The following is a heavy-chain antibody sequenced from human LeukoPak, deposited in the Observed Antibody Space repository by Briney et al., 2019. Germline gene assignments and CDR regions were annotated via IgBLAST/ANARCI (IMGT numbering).Heavy chain of an antibody. CDR2: ISSSGSTI. CDR1: GFTFSSYE. CDR3: ARGDLSYYDILTGYFDY. V-gene: IGHV3-48*03. J-gene: IGHJ4*02. Sequence: GGSLRLSCAASGFTFSSYEMNWVRQAPGKGLEWVSYISSSGSTIYYAGSVRGRFTISRDNAKNSLYLQMNSLRAEDTAVYYCARGDLSYYDILTGYFDYWGQGTLVTVSS. D-gene: IGHD3-9*01.